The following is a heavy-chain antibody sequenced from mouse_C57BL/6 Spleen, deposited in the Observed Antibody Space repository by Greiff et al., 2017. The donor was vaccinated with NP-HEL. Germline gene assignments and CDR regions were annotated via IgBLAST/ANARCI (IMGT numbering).Heavy chain of an antibody. V-gene: IGHV1-81*01. D-gene: IGHD2-5*01. CDR3: ARIYSNYPYWYFDV. CDR1: GYTFTSYG. Sequence: QVQLQQSGAELARPGASVKLSCKASGYTFTSYGISWVKQRTGQGLEWIGEIYPRSGNTYYNEKFKGKATLTADKSSSTAYMELRSLTSEDSAVYFCARIYSNYPYWYFDVWGTGTTVTVSS. J-gene: IGHJ1*03. CDR2: IYPRSGNT.